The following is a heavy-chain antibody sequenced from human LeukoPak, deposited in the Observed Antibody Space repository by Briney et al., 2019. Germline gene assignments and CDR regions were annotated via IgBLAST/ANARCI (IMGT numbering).Heavy chain of an antibody. J-gene: IGHJ1*01. CDR2: INQSGST. D-gene: IGHD2-15*01. V-gene: IGHV4-34*01. CDR3: ARDRYCSGGSCVTTKYFQH. Sequence: PSETLSLTCAVYGGSFSGYYWSWIRQPPGKGLEWIGEINQSGSTNYNPSLKSRVTISVDTSKNQFSLKLSSVTAADTAVYYCARDRYCSGGSCVTTKYFQHWGQGTLVTVSS. CDR1: GGSFSGYY.